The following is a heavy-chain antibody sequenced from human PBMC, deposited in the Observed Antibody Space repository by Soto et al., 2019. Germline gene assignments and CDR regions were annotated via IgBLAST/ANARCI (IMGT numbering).Heavy chain of an antibody. CDR3: ARGVTTVTTIDY. V-gene: IGHV4-30-2*01. D-gene: IGHD4-17*01. Sequence: SETLSLTCAVSGGSISSGGYSWSWIRQPPGKGLEWIGYIYHSGSTYYNPSLKSRVTISVDRSKNQFSLKLSSVTAADTAVYYCARGVTTVTTIDYWGQGTLVNVS. CDR1: GGSISSGGYS. J-gene: IGHJ4*02. CDR2: IYHSGST.